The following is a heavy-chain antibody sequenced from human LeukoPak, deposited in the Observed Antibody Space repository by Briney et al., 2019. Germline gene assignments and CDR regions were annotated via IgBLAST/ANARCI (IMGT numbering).Heavy chain of an antibody. J-gene: IGHJ4*02. CDR1: GFTFSSYS. CDR3: ASSLGPLTEY. D-gene: IGHD3-16*01. CDR2: ISSSSSYI. Sequence: GGSLRLSCAASGFTFSSYSMNWVRQAPGKGLEWVSSISSSSSYIYYADSVKGRFTISKDNTKNTLYLQMNSLRAEDTAVYYCASSLGPLTEYWGQGTLVTVSS. V-gene: IGHV3-21*01.